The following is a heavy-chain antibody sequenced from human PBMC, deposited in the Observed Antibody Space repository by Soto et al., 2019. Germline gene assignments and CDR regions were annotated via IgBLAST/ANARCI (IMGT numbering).Heavy chain of an antibody. V-gene: IGHV3-7*05. D-gene: IGHD6-13*01. CDR3: AAWTRSSWWDY. J-gene: IGHJ4*02. Sequence: EVQLVESGGGLVQPGRSLRLSCAASGFTFRTYSMGWVRQGPGKGLEWVANISPDGSEKWYQDSLKGRFATSRDNARNSLFLEMNTLRTEDTAVYYCAAWTRSSWWDYWGQGTLVTVSS. CDR1: GFTFRTYS. CDR2: ISPDGSEK.